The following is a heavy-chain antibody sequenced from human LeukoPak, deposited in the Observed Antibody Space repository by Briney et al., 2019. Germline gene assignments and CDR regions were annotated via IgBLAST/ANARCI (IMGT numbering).Heavy chain of an antibody. V-gene: IGHV4-39*01. J-gene: IGHJ5*02. D-gene: IGHD3-10*01. Sequence: PSETLSLTCTVSGGSISSSTYYWGWIRQPPGKGLEWIGSIYYSGSTYYNPSLKSRVTIPGDTTKNQFSLKMSSVTAADTAVYFCARGRPDGSGSYYKFDPWGQGTLVTVSS. CDR2: IYYSGST. CDR1: GGSISSSTYY. CDR3: ARGRPDGSGSYYKFDP.